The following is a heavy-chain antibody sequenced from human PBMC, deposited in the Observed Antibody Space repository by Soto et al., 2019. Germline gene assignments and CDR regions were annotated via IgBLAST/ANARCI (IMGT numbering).Heavy chain of an antibody. J-gene: IGHJ3*02. CDR2: ISGSGSST. CDR1: GFTFRSYA. CDR3: AKDPYSSSNDGFDI. Sequence: GGSLRLSWAAAGFTFRSYALTWVRQAPGKGLEWVSSISGSGSSTYYADSVEGRFTISRDNSNNTLFLQMNSLGAGDTAIYYCAKDPYSSSNDGFDIWGQGTMVTVSS. V-gene: IGHV3-23*01. D-gene: IGHD6-13*01.